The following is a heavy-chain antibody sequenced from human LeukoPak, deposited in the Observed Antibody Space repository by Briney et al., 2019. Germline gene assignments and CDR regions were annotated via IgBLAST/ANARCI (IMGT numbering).Heavy chain of an antibody. CDR1: GHSFTNSW. Sequence: GESLRISCNVSGHSFTNSWISWVRQMPGKGLEWMGRIDPSDSYVNYSPSFQDHVIISGAKSTNTVYLQWSSLKASDTAIYYCTRHRSRGFLGGADNWGQGALVTVSS. V-gene: IGHV5-10-1*01. D-gene: IGHD6-13*01. J-gene: IGHJ4*02. CDR3: TRHRSRGFLGGADN. CDR2: IDPSDSYV.